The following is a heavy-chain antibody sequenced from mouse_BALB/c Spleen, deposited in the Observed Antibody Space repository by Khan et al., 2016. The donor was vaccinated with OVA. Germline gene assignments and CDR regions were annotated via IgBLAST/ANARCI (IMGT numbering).Heavy chain of an antibody. V-gene: IGHV2-6-5*01. CDR1: GFSLTDYG. J-gene: IGHJ2*01. Sequence: VKLEESGPGLVAPSQSLSITCTVSGFSLTDYGVSWIRQPPGKGLEWLGVIWGGGITYYNSALKSRLSISKDNSKSQVFLKMNSLQTDDTSMYYGAKHLILYPYYFDYWGQGTTLTVSS. CDR3: AKHLILYPYYFDY. CDR2: IWGGGIT.